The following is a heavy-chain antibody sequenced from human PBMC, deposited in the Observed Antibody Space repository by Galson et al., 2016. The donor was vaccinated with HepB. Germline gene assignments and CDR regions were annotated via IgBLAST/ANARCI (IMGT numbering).Heavy chain of an antibody. D-gene: IGHD3-3*01. V-gene: IGHV1-3*01. CDR2: INAGNGNT. Sequence: SVKVSCKASGYTFTYYAIHWVRQAPGQRLEWMGWINAGNGNTKYSQSLQGRVTLIRDTSADTVYMKLGRLRREDTAMYYCARDLGLEWELPGDWWGQGTLITVSS. CDR1: GYTFTYYA. CDR3: ARDLGLEWELPGDW. J-gene: IGHJ4*02.